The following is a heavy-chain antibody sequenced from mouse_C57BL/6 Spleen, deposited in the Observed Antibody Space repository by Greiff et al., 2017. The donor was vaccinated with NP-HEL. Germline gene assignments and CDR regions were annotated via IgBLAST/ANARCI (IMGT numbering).Heavy chain of an antibody. D-gene: IGHD2-12*01. V-gene: IGHV1-22*01. CDR1: GYTFTDYN. CDR3: ARDDVYFDY. CDR2: INPDNGGT. Sequence: EVKLMESGPELVKPGASVKMSCKASGYTFTDYNMHWVKQSHGKSLEWIGYINPDNGGTSYNQKFKGKANLTVDTSSSTAYMELNSLTTEDSAVYDFARDDVYFDYWGQGTTLTVSS. J-gene: IGHJ2*01.